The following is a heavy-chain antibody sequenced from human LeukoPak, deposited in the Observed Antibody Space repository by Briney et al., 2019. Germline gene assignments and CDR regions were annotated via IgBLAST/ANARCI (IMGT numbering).Heavy chain of an antibody. CDR1: GFTFSSYS. V-gene: IGHV3-21*01. D-gene: IGHD3-22*01. CDR2: ISSSSSYI. J-gene: IGHJ4*02. CDR3: ARDPPLSYDSSGATNY. Sequence: GGSLRLSCAASGFTFSSYSMNWVRQAPGKGLEWVSSISSSSSYIYYADSVKGRFTISRDNAKNSLYLQMNSLRAEDTAVYYCARDPPLSYDSSGATNYWGQGTLVTVSS.